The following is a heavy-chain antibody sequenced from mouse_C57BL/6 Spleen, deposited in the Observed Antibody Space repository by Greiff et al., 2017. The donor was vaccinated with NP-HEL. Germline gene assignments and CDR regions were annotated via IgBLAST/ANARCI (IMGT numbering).Heavy chain of an antibody. CDR2: IHPNSGST. V-gene: IGHV1-64*01. Sequence: VQLQQPGAELVKPGASVKLSCKASGYTFTSYWMHWVKQRPGQGLEWIGMIHPNSGSTNYNEKFKSKATLTVDKSSSTAYMQLSSLTSEDSAVYYCAREGYYVSAMDYWGQGTSVTVSS. CDR1: GYTFTSYW. D-gene: IGHD2-3*01. J-gene: IGHJ4*01. CDR3: AREGYYVSAMDY.